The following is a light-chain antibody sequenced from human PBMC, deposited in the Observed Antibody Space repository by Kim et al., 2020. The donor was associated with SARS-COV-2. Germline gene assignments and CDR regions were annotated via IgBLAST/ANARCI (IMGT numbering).Light chain of an antibody. V-gene: IGLV3-27*01. CDR2: KDS. J-gene: IGLJ3*02. CDR3: YSAADNNSV. Sequence: SVSPGQTAMITCSGDVLAKKYARWFQQKPGQAPVLVIYKDSERPSGIPERFSGSSSGTTVTLTISGAQVEDEADYYCYSAADNNSVFGGGTQLTVL. CDR1: VLAKKY.